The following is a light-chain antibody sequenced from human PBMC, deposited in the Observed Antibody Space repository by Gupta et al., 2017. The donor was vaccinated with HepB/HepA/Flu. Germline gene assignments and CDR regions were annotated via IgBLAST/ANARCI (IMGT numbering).Light chain of an antibody. CDR2: LGS. CDR1: QSRLNSSGYNY. CDR3: MQALQTPWT. Sequence: DNGVTQSPLSLPVTPGEPASIPCRSSQSRLNSSGYNYLDWYLQKPGQSPQLLIYLGSNRASGVPDRFSGSGSSTDFTLKSSRVEAEDVGVYYYMQALQTPWTFGQGTKVEIK. V-gene: IGKV2-28*01. J-gene: IGKJ1*01.